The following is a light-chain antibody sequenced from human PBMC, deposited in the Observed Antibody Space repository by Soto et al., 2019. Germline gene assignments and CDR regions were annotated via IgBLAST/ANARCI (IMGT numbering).Light chain of an antibody. Sequence: EIVLTQSPGTLSLSPGERATLSCRASQSVSSSYLAWYQQKSGQAPRLLIYGASSRATGIPDRFSGSGSGADFTLTSSRLETEEDAVYHCQQYGSSPRTFGGGTKVEIK. CDR1: QSVSSSY. CDR3: QQYGSSPRT. V-gene: IGKV3-20*01. CDR2: GAS. J-gene: IGKJ4*01.